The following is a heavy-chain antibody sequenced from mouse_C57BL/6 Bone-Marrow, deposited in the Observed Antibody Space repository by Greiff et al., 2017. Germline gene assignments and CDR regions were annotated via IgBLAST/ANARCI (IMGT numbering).Heavy chain of an antibody. CDR3: AIHYCSSNPYYYDY. V-gene: IGHV5-2*01. D-gene: IGHD1-1*01. CDR1: EYEFPSHD. J-gene: IGHJ2*01. CDR2: INSDGGST. Sequence: EVHLVESGGGLVQPGESLKLSCESNEYEFPSHDMSWVRKTPEKRLELVAAINSDGGSTYYPATMERRFTISRANTKQTLYLLMSSLMSEDTALYYCAIHYCSSNPYYYDYWGQGTTLTVSS.